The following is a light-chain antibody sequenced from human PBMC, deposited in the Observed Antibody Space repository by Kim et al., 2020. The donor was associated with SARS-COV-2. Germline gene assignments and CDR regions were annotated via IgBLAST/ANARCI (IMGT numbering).Light chain of an antibody. Sequence: LSPGERAILSCRASQEVRNYLVWYQQNPGQSPRLLIYDTSTRATGIPARFSGSGSGTDYILTISSLEPEDFAVYYCQQRSQWPITFGQGTRLEIK. CDR2: DTS. CDR3: QQRSQWPIT. CDR1: QEVRNY. V-gene: IGKV3-11*01. J-gene: IGKJ5*01.